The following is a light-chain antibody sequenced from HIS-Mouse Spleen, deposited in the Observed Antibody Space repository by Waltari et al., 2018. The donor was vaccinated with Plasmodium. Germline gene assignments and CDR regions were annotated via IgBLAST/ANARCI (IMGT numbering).Light chain of an antibody. J-gene: IGKJ4*01. V-gene: IGKV1-39*01. CDR3: QQSYSTPGT. Sequence: DIQMTQSPSSLSASVGDRVTITCRASQSISSYLNWYQQKPGKATKLLIYAASSLQSGVPSRCSGSGSVTDFTLTISSLQPEDFATYYWQQSYSTPGTFGGGTKVEIK. CDR1: QSISSY. CDR2: AAS.